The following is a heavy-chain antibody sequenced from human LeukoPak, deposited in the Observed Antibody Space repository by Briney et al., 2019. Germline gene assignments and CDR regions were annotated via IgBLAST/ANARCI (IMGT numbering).Heavy chain of an antibody. CDR2: IYYTGDA. CDR3: AGQRRDTTSGWPGQSEKYFAS. J-gene: IGHJ4*02. Sequence: SETLSLTCTVSGDSISSSNYYWGWIRQPPGKGLEWIGSIYYTGDAFYNPSLKSRVTISVDTSKTHFSLRLSSVTAADTAVYFCAGQRRDTTSGWPGQSEKYFASWGRGTLVTVSS. D-gene: IGHD6-19*01. V-gene: IGHV4-39*01. CDR1: GDSISSSNYY.